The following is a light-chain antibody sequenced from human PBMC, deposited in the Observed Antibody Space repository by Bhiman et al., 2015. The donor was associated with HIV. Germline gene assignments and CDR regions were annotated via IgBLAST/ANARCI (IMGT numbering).Light chain of an antibody. Sequence: QSVLTQPPSVSGAPGQRVTISCTGSSSNIGAGYDVHWYQQLPGTAPKLIIYEVNKRPSGVPARFSGSKSGNTASLTVSGLQDEDEADYYCSSYGGTTNWGAFGGGTKLTVL. CDR1: SSNIGAGYD. CDR3: SSYGGTTNWGA. V-gene: IGLV1-40*01. CDR2: EVN. J-gene: IGLJ2*01.